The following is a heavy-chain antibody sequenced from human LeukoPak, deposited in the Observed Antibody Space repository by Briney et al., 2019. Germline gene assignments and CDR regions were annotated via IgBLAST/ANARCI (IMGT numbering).Heavy chain of an antibody. D-gene: IGHD6-13*01. CDR2: INHSGST. Sequence: SETLSLTCAVYGGSLSGYYWSWIRQPPGKGLEWIGEINHSGSTNYNPSLKSRVTISVDTSKNQFSLKLSSVTAADTAVYYCARDGSSWYRNWFDPWGQGTMVTVSS. CDR1: GGSLSGYY. J-gene: IGHJ5*02. CDR3: ARDGSSWYRNWFDP. V-gene: IGHV4-34*01.